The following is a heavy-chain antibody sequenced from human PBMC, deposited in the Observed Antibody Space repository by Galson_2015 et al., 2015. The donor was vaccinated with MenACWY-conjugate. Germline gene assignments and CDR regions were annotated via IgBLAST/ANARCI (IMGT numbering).Heavy chain of an antibody. D-gene: IGHD6-19*01. CDR1: GYTFTSYG. V-gene: IGHV1-18*01. Sequence: QSGAEVKKPGESLKISCKASGYTFTSYGFSWVRQAPGQGLEWIGWISAYNGNINYAQKFQGRVTMTTDTSTSTACMELRSLRSDDTAVYYCARRSGWTNDAFDIWGQGTMVTVSS. CDR2: ISAYNGNI. CDR3: ARRSGWTNDAFDI. J-gene: IGHJ3*02.